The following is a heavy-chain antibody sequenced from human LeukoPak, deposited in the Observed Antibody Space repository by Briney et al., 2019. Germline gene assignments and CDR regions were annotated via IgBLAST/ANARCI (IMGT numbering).Heavy chain of an antibody. CDR1: GGSFSGYY. CDR2: INHSGST. V-gene: IGHV4-34*01. J-gene: IGHJ5*02. CDR3: ARVGSPVDTGRNWFDP. D-gene: IGHD5-18*01. Sequence: KPSETLSLTCAVYGGSFSGYYWSWIRQPPGKGLEWIGEINHSGSTNYNPSLKSRVTISVDTSKNQFYLKLSSVTAADTAVYYCARVGSPVDTGRNWFDPWGQGTLVTVSS.